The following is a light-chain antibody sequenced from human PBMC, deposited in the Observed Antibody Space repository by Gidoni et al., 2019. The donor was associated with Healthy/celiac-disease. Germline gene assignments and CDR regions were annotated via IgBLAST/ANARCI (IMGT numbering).Light chain of an antibody. Sequence: EIVLTQSPATLSLSPGERATLSCRDSQSVSSYLAWYQQKPGKAPRLLIYDASNRATGIPARFSGSGSGTDFTLTISSLEPEDFAVYYCQQRSNWPITFGQGTRLEIK. V-gene: IGKV3-11*01. CDR1: QSVSSY. CDR2: DAS. CDR3: QQRSNWPIT. J-gene: IGKJ5*01.